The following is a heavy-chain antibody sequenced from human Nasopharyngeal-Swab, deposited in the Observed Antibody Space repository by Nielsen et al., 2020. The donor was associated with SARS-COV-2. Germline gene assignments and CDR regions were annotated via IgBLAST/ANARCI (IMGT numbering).Heavy chain of an antibody. CDR3: ARAAILFGMDV. D-gene: IGHD3-3*01. Sequence: WVRQAPGQGLEWMGRIIPILGIANYAQKFQGRVTITAHKSTSTAYMELSSLRSEDTAVYYCARAAILFGMDVWGQGTTVTVSS. V-gene: IGHV1-69*04. CDR2: IIPILGIA. J-gene: IGHJ6*02.